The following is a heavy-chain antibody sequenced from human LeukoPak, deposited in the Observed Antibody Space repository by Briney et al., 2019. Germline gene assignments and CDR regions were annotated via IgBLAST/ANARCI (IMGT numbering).Heavy chain of an antibody. CDR3: ARDPGGWDGDYYYMDV. D-gene: IGHD6-19*01. V-gene: IGHV1-18*01. J-gene: IGHJ6*03. Sequence: GASVKVSCKASGYTFTSYGISWVRQAPGQGLEWMGWISAYNGNTNYAQKLQDRVTMTTDTSTSTAYMELRSLRSDDTAVYYCARDPGGWDGDYYYMDVWGKGTTVTVSS. CDR1: GYTFTSYG. CDR2: ISAYNGNT.